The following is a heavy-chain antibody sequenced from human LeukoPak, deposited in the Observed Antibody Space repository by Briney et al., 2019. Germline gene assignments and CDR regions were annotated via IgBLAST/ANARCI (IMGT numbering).Heavy chain of an antibody. V-gene: IGHV3-74*01. J-gene: IGHJ5*02. CDR3: AKDQRFGIVVVPAAIDWFDP. CDR2: INTDGSST. D-gene: IGHD2-2*01. CDR1: GFTFSSYW. Sequence: GGSLRLSCAASGFTFSSYWMHWVRQAPGKGLVWVSRINTDGSSTYYADSVKGRFTISRDNSKNTLYLQMNSLRAEDTAVYYCAKDQRFGIVVVPAAIDWFDPWGQGTLVTVSS.